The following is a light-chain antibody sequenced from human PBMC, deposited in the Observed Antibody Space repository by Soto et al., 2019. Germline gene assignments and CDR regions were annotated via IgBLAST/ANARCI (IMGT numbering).Light chain of an antibody. V-gene: IGKV3-11*01. CDR2: DAS. Sequence: EIVLTQSPATLSLSAGERATLSCRASQSVSSYLAWYQQKPGQAPRLLIYDASNRATGVPARFSGSGSGTDFTLTISSLEPEDFAVYYCQQRSNWPLLTVGGGTKVDIK. CDR3: QQRSNWPLLT. J-gene: IGKJ4*01. CDR1: QSVSSY.